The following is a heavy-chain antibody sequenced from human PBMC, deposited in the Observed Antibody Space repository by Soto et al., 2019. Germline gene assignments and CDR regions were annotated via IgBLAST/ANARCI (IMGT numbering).Heavy chain of an antibody. D-gene: IGHD3-10*01. CDR1: GYTFTSYG. V-gene: IGHV1-18*01. CDR3: ARVYGSGSYPIRWFDP. J-gene: IGHJ5*02. CDR2: ISAYNGNT. Sequence: ASVKVSCKASGYTFTSYGISWVRQAPVQGLEWMGWISAYNGNTNYAQKLQGRVTMTTDTSTSTAYMELRSLRSDDTAVYYCARVYGSGSYPIRWFDPWGQGTLVTVSS.